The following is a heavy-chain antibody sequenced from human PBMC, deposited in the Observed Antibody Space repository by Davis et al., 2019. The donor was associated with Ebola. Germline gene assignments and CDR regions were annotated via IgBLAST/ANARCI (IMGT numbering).Heavy chain of an antibody. Sequence: PSETLSLTCTVSGGSISSGDYYWSWIRQPPGKGLEWIGYIYYSGSTYYNPSLKSRVTISVDKSKNQFSLKLSSVTAADTAVYYCASRAARSIAAADYYYYGMDVWGQGTTVTVSS. CDR2: IYYSGST. J-gene: IGHJ6*02. CDR3: ASRAARSIAAADYYYYGMDV. CDR1: GGSISSGDYY. V-gene: IGHV4-30-4*01. D-gene: IGHD6-13*01.